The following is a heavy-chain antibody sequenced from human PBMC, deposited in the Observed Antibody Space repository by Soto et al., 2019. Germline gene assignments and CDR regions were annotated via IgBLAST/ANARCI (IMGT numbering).Heavy chain of an antibody. J-gene: IGHJ3*02. CDR2: IYYNGNT. V-gene: IGHV4-61*08. CDR1: GASVSSGDYY. Sequence: QALLQESGPGLVKPSETLSLTCNVSGASVSSGDYYWNWIRQPPGKVLEWIGYIYYNGNTNYNPSLKSRVTISLDKSKNQFSLTLNFVTAADTAVYYCARSHYDFWSGYPRVAFDIWGQGTKVTVSS. D-gene: IGHD3-3*01. CDR3: ARSHYDFWSGYPRVAFDI.